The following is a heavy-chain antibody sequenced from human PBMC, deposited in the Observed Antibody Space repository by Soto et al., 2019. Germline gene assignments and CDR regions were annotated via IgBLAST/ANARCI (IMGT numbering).Heavy chain of an antibody. J-gene: IGHJ4*02. CDR3: AKGYSGSWYYFDY. CDR2: ISGSGGST. Sequence: EVQLLESGGGLVQPGGSLRLSCAASGFTFSSYAMNWVRQAPGKGLEWVSTISGSGGSTYYADSVKGRFTISRDNSKNTLYLQMNSLRAEDPAIYYCAKGYSGSWYYFDYWGQGTLVTVSS. V-gene: IGHV3-23*01. CDR1: GFTFSSYA. D-gene: IGHD6-13*01.